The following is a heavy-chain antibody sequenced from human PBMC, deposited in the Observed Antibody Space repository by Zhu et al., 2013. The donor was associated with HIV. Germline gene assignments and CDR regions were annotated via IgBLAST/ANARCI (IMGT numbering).Heavy chain of an antibody. J-gene: IGHJ5*02. CDR3: ARDRELGCSGGSCYRGVGP. V-gene: IGHV4-31*03. D-gene: IGHD2-15*01. CDR1: GGSISSGGYY. CDR2: IYYSGST. Sequence: QVQLQESGPGLVKPSQTLSLTCTVSGGSISSGGYYWSWIRQXPGKGLEWIGYIYYSGSTYYNPSLKSRVTISVDTSKNQFSLKLSSVTAADTAVYYCARDRELGCSGGSCYRGVGPWGQGTLVTVSS.